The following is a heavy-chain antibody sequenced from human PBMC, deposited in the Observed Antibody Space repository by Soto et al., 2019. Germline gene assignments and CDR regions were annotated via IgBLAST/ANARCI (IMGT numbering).Heavy chain of an antibody. CDR2: IIPIIGTE. Sequence: VQLVQSGAEVKKPGSSVKVSCKASGGTFRSYVISWVRQAPGEGLEWMGGIIPIIGTENYAQKFQGRVTITADESTSTAYMGLSSLRSEDTGVYYCATRIAARPDYFDSWGQGTLVTVSS. CDR3: ATRIAARPDYFDS. J-gene: IGHJ4*02. D-gene: IGHD6-6*01. CDR1: GGTFRSYV. V-gene: IGHV1-69*01.